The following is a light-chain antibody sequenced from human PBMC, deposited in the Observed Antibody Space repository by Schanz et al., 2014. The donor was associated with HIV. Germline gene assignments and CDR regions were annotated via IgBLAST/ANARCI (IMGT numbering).Light chain of an antibody. CDR2: LNSDGSH. Sequence: QLVLTQSPSASASLGASVKLTCTLDSGHRTYAIAWHQQQPEKGPRYLMKLNSDGSHSKGDGIPDRFSGSSSGAERYLTISSLQSEDEADYYCQTWGTGIWVFGGGTKLTVL. CDR3: QTWGTGIWV. V-gene: IGLV4-69*01. J-gene: IGLJ3*02. CDR1: SGHRTYA.